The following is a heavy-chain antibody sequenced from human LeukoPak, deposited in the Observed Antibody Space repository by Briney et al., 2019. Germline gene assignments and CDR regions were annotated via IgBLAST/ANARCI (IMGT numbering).Heavy chain of an antibody. J-gene: IGHJ4*02. Sequence: KPSETLSLTCAVSGGSISSYYWSWIRQPPGKGLEGIGYIYYSGSTNYNPSLESRVTISVEMSKNQFSLKVSSVTAADTAVYYCARHSSLGHFDLWGQGTLVTVSS. CDR3: ARHSSLGHFDL. CDR1: GGSISSYY. V-gene: IGHV4-59*08. CDR2: IYYSGST.